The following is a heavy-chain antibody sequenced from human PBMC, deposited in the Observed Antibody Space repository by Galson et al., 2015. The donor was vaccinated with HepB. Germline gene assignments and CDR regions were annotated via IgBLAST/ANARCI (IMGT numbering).Heavy chain of an antibody. D-gene: IGHD6-13*01. J-gene: IGHJ6*02. CDR3: ARVSAERQQLSGMDV. CDR2: INPNSGGT. Sequence: SVKVSCKASGYTFTGYYMHWVRQAPGQGLEWMRWINPNSGGTNYAQKFQGWVTMTRDTSISTAYMELSRLRSDDTAVYYCARVSAERQQLSGMDVWGQGTTVTVSS. V-gene: IGHV1-2*04. CDR1: GYTFTGYY.